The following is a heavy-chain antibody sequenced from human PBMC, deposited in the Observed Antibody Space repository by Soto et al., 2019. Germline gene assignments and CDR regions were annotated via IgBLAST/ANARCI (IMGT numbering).Heavy chain of an antibody. Sequence: QVQLVQSGAEMKKPGSSVKVSCQSSGGTFNTYAMNWVRQAPGHGPEWMGDISPMFVAANYAPKFQGRVTITADESTGTSYLQLSSLTSEDTALYFCAREVQVHTPAFVYWGQGTLVTVSS. D-gene: IGHD3-10*01. J-gene: IGHJ4*02. V-gene: IGHV1-69*19. CDR3: AREVQVHTPAFVY. CDR2: ISPMFVAA. CDR1: GGTFNTYA.